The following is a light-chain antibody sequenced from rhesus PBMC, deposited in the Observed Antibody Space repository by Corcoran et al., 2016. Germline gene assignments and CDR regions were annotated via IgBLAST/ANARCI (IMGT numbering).Light chain of an antibody. CDR3: QQGYNAPT. CDR2: AAS. V-gene: IGKV1-18*01. J-gene: IGKJ1*01. CDR1: QGISSW. Sequence: DIQMTQSPSSLSASVGDKVTITCRASQGISSWLAWYQQKPGKAPKLLINAASSLQSGVPSRFSGRGSGTDYPLASSSLPPEDFATYYCQQGYNAPTFGQGTKVDIK.